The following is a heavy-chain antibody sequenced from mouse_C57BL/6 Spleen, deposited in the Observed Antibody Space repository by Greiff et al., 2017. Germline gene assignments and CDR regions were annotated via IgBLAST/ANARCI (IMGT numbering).Heavy chain of an antibody. CDR2: INPSSGYT. CDR3: ARAYYSNYDYAMDY. J-gene: IGHJ4*01. V-gene: IGHV1-7*01. CDR1: GYTFTSYW. D-gene: IGHD2-5*01. Sequence: QVQLKESGAELAKPGASVKLSCKASGYTFTSYWMHWVKQRPGQGLEWIGYINPSSGYTKYNQKFKDKATLTADKSSSTAYMQLSSLTYEDSAVYYCARAYYSNYDYAMDYWGQGTSGTVSS.